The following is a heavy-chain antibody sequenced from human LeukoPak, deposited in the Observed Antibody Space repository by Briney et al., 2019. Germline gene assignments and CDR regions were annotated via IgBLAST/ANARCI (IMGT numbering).Heavy chain of an antibody. CDR1: GFSLSAYW. V-gene: IGHV3-7*01. CDR2: INRDGSQK. Sequence: PGGSLRLSCAASGFSLSAYWMTWVRQAPGKGLEWVANINRDGSQKNHVDSVKGRFTISRDNAENSLFLQMNSLTVEDTAVYYCGRGMRDYYGLDYWGQGILVTVSS. CDR3: GRGMRDYYGLDY. D-gene: IGHD3-10*01. J-gene: IGHJ4*02.